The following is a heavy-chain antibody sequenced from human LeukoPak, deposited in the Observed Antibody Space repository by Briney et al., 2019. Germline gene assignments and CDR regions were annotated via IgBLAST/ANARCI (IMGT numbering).Heavy chain of an antibody. J-gene: IGHJ4*02. CDR3: AKGCTSCPFDY. CDR1: GFTFSSYA. D-gene: IGHD2-2*01. V-gene: IGHV3-23*01. Sequence: RGSLRLSCAASGFTFSSYAMSWVRQAPGKGLEWVSGISGSGGSTYYADSVKGRFTISRDNSKNTLYLQMNSLRAADTAVYYCAKGCTSCPFDYWGQGTLVTVSS. CDR2: ISGSGGST.